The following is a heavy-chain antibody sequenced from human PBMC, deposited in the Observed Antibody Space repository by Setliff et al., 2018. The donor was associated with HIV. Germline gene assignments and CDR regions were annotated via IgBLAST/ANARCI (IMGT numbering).Heavy chain of an antibody. J-gene: IGHJ4*02. CDR3: ARVSLDLKYYDSAGYTHPVYVFDY. D-gene: IGHD3-16*01. V-gene: IGHV4-4*02. CDR2: AYHTGST. Sequence: SETLSLTCEVSGAPVTDSNWWNWVRQPPGKGLEWIGEAYHTGSTNYSPSLERRVTISVDTSKNQFSLALTSVAAADTAIYFCARVSLDLKYYDSAGYTHPVYVFDYWGQGKLVTVSS. CDR1: GAPVTDSNW.